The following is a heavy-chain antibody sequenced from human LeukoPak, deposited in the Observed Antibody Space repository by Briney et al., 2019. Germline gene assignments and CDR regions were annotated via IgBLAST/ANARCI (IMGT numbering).Heavy chain of an antibody. J-gene: IGHJ4*02. Sequence: GGSLRLSCAASGFTFSSYGMHWVRQAPGKGLEWVAVISYDGSNKYYADSVKGRFTISRDNSKNTLYLQMNSMRAEDKAVYYCAKDKSDSSGWFLDYWGQGTLVTVSS. CDR2: ISYDGSNK. D-gene: IGHD6-19*01. V-gene: IGHV3-30*18. CDR3: AKDKSDSSGWFLDY. CDR1: GFTFSSYG.